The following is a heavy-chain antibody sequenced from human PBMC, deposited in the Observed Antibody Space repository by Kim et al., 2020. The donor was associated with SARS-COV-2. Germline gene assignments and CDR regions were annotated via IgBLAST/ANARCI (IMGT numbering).Heavy chain of an antibody. V-gene: IGHV3-23*01. Sequence: GGSLRLSCAASGFTFSSYAMSWVRQAPGKGLEWVSAISGSGGSTYYADSVKGRFTISRDNSKNTLYLQMNSLRAEDTAVYYCAKTGGYSSWGSYYYYYMDVWGKGTTGTVSS. CDR2: ISGSGGST. CDR3: AKTGGYSSWGSYYYYYMDV. CDR1: GFTFSSYA. J-gene: IGHJ6*03. D-gene: IGHD6-13*01.